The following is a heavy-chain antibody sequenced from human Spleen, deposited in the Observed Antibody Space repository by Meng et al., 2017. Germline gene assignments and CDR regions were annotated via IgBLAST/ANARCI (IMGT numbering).Heavy chain of an antibody. J-gene: IGHJ4*02. CDR1: GYNFPDYY. CDR3: ARDENISLGKLFGDY. V-gene: IGHV1-2*06. Sequence: ASVKVSCKPSGYNFPDYYIHWVRQAPGQGLEWMGRIDPKNGDTHYAQKFQGRVTMTGDTSISTAYVELSGLRSDDTAVYYCARDENISLGKLFGDYWGQGTLVTVSS. D-gene: IGHD2-21*01. CDR2: IDPKNGDT.